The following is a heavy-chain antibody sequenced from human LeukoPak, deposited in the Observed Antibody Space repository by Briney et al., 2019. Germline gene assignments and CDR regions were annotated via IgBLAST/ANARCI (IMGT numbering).Heavy chain of an antibody. CDR1: GFTFDDYA. D-gene: IGHD6-19*01. J-gene: IGHJ4*02. CDR3: AKGDSSGWYGVDY. CDR2: ISWNSGSI. V-gene: IGHV3-9*03. Sequence: GGSLRLSCAASGFTFDDYAMHWVRQAPGKGLEWVSGISWNSGSIGYADSVKGRFTISRDNAKNSLYLQMNSLRAEDMALYYCAKGDSSGWYGVDYWGQGTLVTVSS.